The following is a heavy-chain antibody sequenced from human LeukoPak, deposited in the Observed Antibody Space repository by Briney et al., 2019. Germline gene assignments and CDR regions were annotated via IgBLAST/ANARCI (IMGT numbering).Heavy chain of an antibody. CDR1: GESFNDYY. CDR2: INHSGST. V-gene: IGHV4-34*01. CDR3: ARHGRITMVRGVPSPFDY. Sequence: PSETLSLTCAVYGESFNDYYWSWIRQPPGKGLEWIGEINHSGSTNYNPSLKSRVTISVDTSKNQFSLKLSSVTAADTAVYYCARHGRITMVRGVPSPFDYWGQGTLVTVSS. J-gene: IGHJ4*02. D-gene: IGHD3-10*01.